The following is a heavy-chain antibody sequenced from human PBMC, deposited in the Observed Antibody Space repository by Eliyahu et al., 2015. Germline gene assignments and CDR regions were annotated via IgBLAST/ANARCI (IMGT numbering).Heavy chain of an antibody. Sequence: QAQLVESGGGVVQPGRSLRLSXXASGXXFXSXSMXWVRQAPGKGLEWVAVVSYDGSNKYYPXSVKGRFIISRDNSKNTLYLQMNSLRVEDTAVYYCARDRGFPGSYSSGWYFDYWGQGTLVTVSS. CDR3: ARDRGFPGSYSSGWYFDY. J-gene: IGHJ4*02. CDR2: VSYDGSNK. CDR1: GXXFXSXS. D-gene: IGHD6-19*01. V-gene: IGHV3-30*01.